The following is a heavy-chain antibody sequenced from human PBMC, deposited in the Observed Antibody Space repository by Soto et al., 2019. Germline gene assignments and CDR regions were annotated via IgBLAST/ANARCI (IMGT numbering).Heavy chain of an antibody. Sequence: QLQLQESGPGLVKPSETLSLTCTVSGGSISSSNYYWGWIRQPPGKGLEWIGSIYYSGSTYYNPSLKSRVTISVDTSKNQFSLKLGSVTAADTAVYYCASNIVVVTTNWEVYWGQGTLVTVSS. V-gene: IGHV4-39*01. D-gene: IGHD2-21*02. CDR3: ASNIVVVTTNWEVY. CDR1: GGSISSSNYY. CDR2: IYYSGST. J-gene: IGHJ4*02.